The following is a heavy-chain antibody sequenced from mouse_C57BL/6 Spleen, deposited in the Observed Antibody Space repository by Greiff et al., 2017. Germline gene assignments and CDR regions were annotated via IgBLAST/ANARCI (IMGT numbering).Heavy chain of an antibody. CDR2: IDPSDSYT. D-gene: IGHD1-1*01. V-gene: IGHV1-50*01. CDR3: ARRNYVNPDFDY. J-gene: IGHJ2*01. Sequence: QVQLQQPGAELVKPGASVKLSCKASGYTFTSYWMQWVKQRPGQGLEWIGEIDPSDSYTNYNQKFKGKATLTVDTSSSTAYMQLSSLTSEDSAVYYCARRNYVNPDFDYWGQGTTLTVSS. CDR1: GYTFTSYW.